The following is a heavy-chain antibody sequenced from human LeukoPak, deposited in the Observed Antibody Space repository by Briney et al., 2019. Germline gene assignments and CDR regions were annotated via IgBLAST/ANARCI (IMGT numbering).Heavy chain of an antibody. J-gene: IGHJ4*02. CDR3: ARSNRDSSDY. D-gene: IGHD1-14*01. V-gene: IGHV1-2*02. CDR2: IHPNNGDT. CDR1: GYAFTGYY. Sequence: ASVKVSCKASGYAFTGYYFHWVRQAPGQGLEWVGWIHPNNGDTNSAQKFQGRVTMTRDTSISTAYMELNRLTSDDTAVYYCARSNRDSSDYWGQGTLVNVSS.